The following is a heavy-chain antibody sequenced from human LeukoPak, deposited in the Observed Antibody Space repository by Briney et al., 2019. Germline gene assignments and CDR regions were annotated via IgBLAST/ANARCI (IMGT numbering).Heavy chain of an antibody. CDR1: GYTFTSYG. V-gene: IGHV1-18*04. CDR2: ISAYNGNT. J-gene: IGHJ6*04. Sequence: ASVKVSCKASGYTFTSYGISWVRQAPGQGLEWMGWISAYNGNTNYAQKLQGRVTMTTDTSTSTAYMELRSLRSDDTAVYHCARDRRYFDGPYYYYGMDVWAKGPRSPSPQ. D-gene: IGHD3-9*01. CDR3: ARDRRYFDGPYYYYGMDV.